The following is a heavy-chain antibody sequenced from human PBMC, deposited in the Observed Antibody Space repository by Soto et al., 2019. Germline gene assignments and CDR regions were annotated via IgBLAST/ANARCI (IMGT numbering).Heavy chain of an antibody. Sequence: LRLSCAASGFTFSSYAMSWVRQAPGKGLEWVSAISGSGGSTYYADSVKGRFTISRDNSKNTLYLQMNSLRAEDTAVYYCARASLGYSSSWPGYYYGMDVWGQGTTVTVSS. D-gene: IGHD6-13*01. CDR1: GFTFSSYA. CDR3: ARASLGYSSSWPGYYYGMDV. CDR2: ISGSGGST. V-gene: IGHV3-23*01. J-gene: IGHJ6*02.